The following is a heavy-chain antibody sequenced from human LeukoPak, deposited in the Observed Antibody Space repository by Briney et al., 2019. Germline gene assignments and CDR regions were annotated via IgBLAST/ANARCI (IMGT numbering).Heavy chain of an antibody. D-gene: IGHD2-2*01. CDR3: ARSLEAGYCSSTSCLGDFDY. CDR2: INSRSSTI. V-gene: IGHV3-11*04. CDR1: GFTFSDYY. J-gene: IGHJ4*02. Sequence: GGSLRLSCAASGFTFSDYYMSWIRQAPGKGLEWVSYINSRSSTIYYADSVKGRFTISRDNAEKSLYLQMNSLRAEDTAVYYCARSLEAGYCSSTSCLGDFDYWGQGTLVTVSS.